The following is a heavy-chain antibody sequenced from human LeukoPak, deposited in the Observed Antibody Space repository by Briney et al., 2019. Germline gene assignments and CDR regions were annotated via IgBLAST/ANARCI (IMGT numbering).Heavy chain of an antibody. CDR3: ARVSWDSSGYQYNWFDP. CDR2: IKQDGSEK. Sequence: GGSLRLSCAASGFTFSSYWMSWVRQAPGKGLEWVANIKQDGSEKYYVDSVKGRFTISRDNAKNSLYLQMNSLRAEDTAVYYCARVSWDSSGYQYNWFDPWGQGTLVTVSS. D-gene: IGHD3-22*01. CDR1: GFTFSSYW. J-gene: IGHJ5*02. V-gene: IGHV3-7*03.